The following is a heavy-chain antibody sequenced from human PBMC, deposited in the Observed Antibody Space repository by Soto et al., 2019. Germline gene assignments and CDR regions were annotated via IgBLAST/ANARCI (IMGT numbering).Heavy chain of an antibody. V-gene: IGHV3-49*03. CDR2: IRGKAFGGTA. J-gene: IGHJ5*02. CDR3: ARHYCSGGSCLFGP. D-gene: IGHD2-15*01. Sequence: GGSMRHSCTGAGFTFGDYAMSWFRQAPGKGLEWVGFIRGKAFGGTAEYAASVRGRFTISRDDSKSIAYLQMNSLRAEDTAVYYCARHYCSGGSCLFGPWGQGTLVTVSS. CDR1: GFTFGDYA.